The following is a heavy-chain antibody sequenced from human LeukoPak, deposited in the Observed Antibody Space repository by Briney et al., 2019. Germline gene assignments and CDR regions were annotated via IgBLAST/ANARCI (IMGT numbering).Heavy chain of an antibody. D-gene: IGHD2-21*02. J-gene: IGHJ4*02. CDR1: GVSISSYY. CDR2: IYYSGST. V-gene: IGHV4-59*12. CDR3: ARGPPYIVVVTAIGFFDH. Sequence: SETLSLTCTVSGVSISSYYWSWIRQPSGKGLEWIGYIYYSGSTNYNPSLKSRVTISADTSKNQFSLKLSSVTAADTAVYYCARGPPYIVVVTAIGFFDHWGQGTLVTVSS.